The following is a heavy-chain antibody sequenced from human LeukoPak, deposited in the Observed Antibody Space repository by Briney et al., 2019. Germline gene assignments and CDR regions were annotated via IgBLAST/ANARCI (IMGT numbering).Heavy chain of an antibody. CDR1: GYTFTVYY. CDR2: INPNSVGT. J-gene: IGHJ4*02. CDR3: AREALSGYSHFDY. Sequence: ASVRASYKASGYTFTVYYMHWLLQAPRQGVKGMGWINPNSVGTNYAQKFQGRVTMTRDTSISTAYMELSRLRSDDTAVYYCAREALSGYSHFDYWGQGTLVTVSS. V-gene: IGHV1-2*02. D-gene: IGHD3-22*01.